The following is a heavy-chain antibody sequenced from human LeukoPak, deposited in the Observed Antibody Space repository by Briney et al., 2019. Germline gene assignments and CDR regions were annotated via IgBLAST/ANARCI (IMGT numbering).Heavy chain of an antibody. CDR3: ARVGGRGIDY. CDR1: GFSFNIYS. J-gene: IGHJ4*02. CDR2: TGSIGSTI. V-gene: IGHV3-48*01. Sequence: PGGSLRLSCSASGFSFNIYSMSWVRQSPGKGLEWIAYTGSIGSTIHYADSVKGRLTISRDNAKKSLYLQMDTLRGDDTAVYYCARVGGRGIDYWGQGSLVSVSS.